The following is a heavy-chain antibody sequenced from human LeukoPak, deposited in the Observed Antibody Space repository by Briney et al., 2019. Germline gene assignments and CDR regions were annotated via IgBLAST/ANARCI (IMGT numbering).Heavy chain of an antibody. V-gene: IGHV1-2*06. CDR3: ARDQGIAALDAFDI. Sequence: ASVKVSCKASGYTFTGYYMHWVRQAPGQGLEWMGRINPNSGGTNYAQKFQGRVTMTRDTSISTAYMELSRLRSDDAAVYYCARDQGIAALDAFDIWGQGTMVTVSS. CDR2: INPNSGGT. D-gene: IGHD6-13*01. CDR1: GYTFTGYY. J-gene: IGHJ3*02.